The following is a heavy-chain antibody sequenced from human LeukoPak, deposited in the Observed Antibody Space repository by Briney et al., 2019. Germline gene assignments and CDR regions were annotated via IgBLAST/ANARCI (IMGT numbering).Heavy chain of an antibody. D-gene: IGHD2-21*02. CDR1: GFTFSNYG. CDR2: ISLTTTTV. V-gene: IGHV3-48*01. CDR3: ARDGDWAFDY. J-gene: IGHJ4*02. Sequence: GGSLRLSCAASGFTFSNYGINWVRQAPGKGLEWVAHISLTTTTVSYADSVKGRFTMSRDNAKNSLFLQMNSLRAEDTAVYYCARDGDWAFDYWGQGTLVTVSS.